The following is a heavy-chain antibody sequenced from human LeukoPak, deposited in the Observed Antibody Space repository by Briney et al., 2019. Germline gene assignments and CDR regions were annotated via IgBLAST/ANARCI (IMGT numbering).Heavy chain of an antibody. Sequence: ASVKVSCKATGGTLFLNAINWVRQAPGQGLEWMGRIIPIFGITNYAQKFQARVTITADTSTGTAYMELSSLRSEDTAVYFCARWAPSCSSASCTLYFDFWGQGTLVTVSS. CDR3: ARWAPSCSSASCTLYFDF. CDR2: IIPIFGIT. V-gene: IGHV1-69*04. J-gene: IGHJ4*02. D-gene: IGHD2-2*01. CDR1: GGTLFLNA.